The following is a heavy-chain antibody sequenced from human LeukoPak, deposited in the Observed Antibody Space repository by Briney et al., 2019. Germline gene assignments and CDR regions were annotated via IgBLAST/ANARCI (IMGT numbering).Heavy chain of an antibody. CDR1: GFTFSSYV. J-gene: IGHJ4*02. D-gene: IGHD3-22*01. Sequence: GGSLRLSCAASGFTFSSYVIHWVRQAPGKGLEWVAVIWYDGSYKYYADSAKGRFTISRDNSKNTLHLQMNSLRAEDTAVYYCAREDRSGLEYWGQGTLVTVSS. CDR3: AREDRSGLEY. V-gene: IGHV3-33*01. CDR2: IWYDGSYK.